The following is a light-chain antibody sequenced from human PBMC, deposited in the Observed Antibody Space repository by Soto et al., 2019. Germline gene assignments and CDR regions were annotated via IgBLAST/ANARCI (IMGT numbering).Light chain of an antibody. CDR1: KLGDKY. CDR3: QAWDSSTGV. CDR2: QDS. Sequence: SYELTQPPSVCVSPGQTASITCSGDKLGDKYACWYQQKPGQSPVLVIYQDSKRPSGIPERFSGSNSGNTATLTISGTQAMDEADYYCQAWDSSTGVFGTGTKLTVL. J-gene: IGLJ1*01. V-gene: IGLV3-1*01.